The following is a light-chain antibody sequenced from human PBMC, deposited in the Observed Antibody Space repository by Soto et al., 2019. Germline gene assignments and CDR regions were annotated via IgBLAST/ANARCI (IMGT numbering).Light chain of an antibody. J-gene: IGKJ1*01. CDR3: QQYSTAPRP. CDR2: DAS. CDR1: PGISRW. Sequence: DIQMTQSPSTLSGSVGDRVTIPCRASPGISRWLAWYQQNTRKAHNLLIYDASTPEYGVPHRFSGRGSGTDFTLTISSLQAFDLSVYYCQQYSTAPRPFG. V-gene: IGKV1-5*01.